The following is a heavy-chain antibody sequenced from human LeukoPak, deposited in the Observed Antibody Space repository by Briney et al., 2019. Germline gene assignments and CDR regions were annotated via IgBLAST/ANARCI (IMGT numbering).Heavy chain of an antibody. CDR2: ISAPGGTT. CDR3: AKEGYGDYEYYFDY. V-gene: IGHV3-23*01. J-gene: IGHJ4*02. CDR1: GFTFSSYA. Sequence: GGSLRLSCAASGFTFSSYAMSWVRQAPGKGLEWVSSISAPGGTTDQADSVKGRFTISRDNSKNTLDLQMRSLRAEDTAVYYCAKEGYGDYEYYFDYWGQGTLVTVSS. D-gene: IGHD4-17*01.